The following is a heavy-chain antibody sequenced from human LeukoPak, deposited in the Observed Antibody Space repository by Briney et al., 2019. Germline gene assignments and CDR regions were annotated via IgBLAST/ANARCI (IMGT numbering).Heavy chain of an antibody. CDR3: SAGPSGWTEFFRH. CDR2: IRSKANNYAT. Sequence: GGSLTLSCAAPAVTLRDFTIHWVRQASGKGLEWFARIRSKANNYATEYGASVKASFTISRHDAKNTAHLQMNSLKTEDTAIYYCSAGPSGWTEFFRHWGKGTLVTVSS. D-gene: IGHD6-19*01. V-gene: IGHV3-73*01. CDR1: AVTLRDFT. J-gene: IGHJ1*01.